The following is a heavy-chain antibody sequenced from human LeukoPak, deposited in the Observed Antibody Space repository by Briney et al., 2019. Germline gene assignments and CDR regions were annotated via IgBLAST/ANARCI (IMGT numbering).Heavy chain of an antibody. CDR1: RFSFSTYP. CDR2: ISASGDVT. CDR3: AKSWGEYDFDY. Sequence: GGSLRLSCAASRFSFSTYPMGWVRQAPGKGLEWVSGISASGDVTFHADPVKGRFTISRDNSKNTLYLQMNSLRAEDTAVYFCAKSWGEYDFDYWGQGTLVTVSS. D-gene: IGHD3-16*01. V-gene: IGHV3-23*01. J-gene: IGHJ4*02.